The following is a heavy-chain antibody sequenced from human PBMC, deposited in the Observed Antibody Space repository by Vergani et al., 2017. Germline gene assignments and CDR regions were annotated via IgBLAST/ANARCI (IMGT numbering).Heavy chain of an antibody. CDR1: GFTVSSNY. D-gene: IGHD2-2*01. V-gene: IGHV3-53*02. CDR2: IYSGGST. CDR3: ARGGRYCSSTSCYLYY. Sequence: EVQLVETGGGLIQPGGSLRLSCAASGFTVSSNYMSWVRQAPGKGLEWVSVIYSGGSTYYADSLKGRVTISRDNSKNTLYLQMNILRAEGTAVYFCARGGRYCSSTSCYLYYWGQGTLVTVSS. J-gene: IGHJ4*02.